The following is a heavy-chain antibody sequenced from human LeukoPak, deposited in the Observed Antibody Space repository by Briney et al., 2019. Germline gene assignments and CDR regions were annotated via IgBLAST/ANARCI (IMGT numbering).Heavy chain of an antibody. CDR2: IYRTGST. CDR1: GYSISTAYF. V-gene: IGHV4-38-2*02. CDR3: AREGKGSGWSNNIQN. Sequence: PSETLSLTCAVSGYSISTAYFWGRIRQPPGKGLEWIGCIYRTGSTYYNPSLESRVTISVDTSRNQFSLKLRSVTAADTAVYYCAREGKGSGWSNNIQNWGQGTLVTVSS. J-gene: IGHJ1*01. D-gene: IGHD6-19*01.